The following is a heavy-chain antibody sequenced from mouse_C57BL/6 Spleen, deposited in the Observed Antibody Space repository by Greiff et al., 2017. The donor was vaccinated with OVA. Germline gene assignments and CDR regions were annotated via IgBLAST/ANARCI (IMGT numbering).Heavy chain of an antibody. D-gene: IGHD1-1*01. CDR2: IYPGSGST. J-gene: IGHJ3*01. CDR3: ARDYYGSSPFAY. Sequence: QVQLKQPGAELVKPGASVKMSCKASGYTFTSYWITWVKQRPGQGLEWMGDIYPGSGSTNYNEKFKSKATLTVDTSSSTAYMQLSSLTSEDSAVYYCARDYYGSSPFAYWGQGTLVTVSA. CDR1: GYTFTSYW. V-gene: IGHV1-55*01.